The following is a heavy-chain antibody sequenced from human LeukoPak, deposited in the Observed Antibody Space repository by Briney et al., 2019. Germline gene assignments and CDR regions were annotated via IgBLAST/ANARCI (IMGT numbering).Heavy chain of an antibody. J-gene: IGHJ4*02. Sequence: SGGSLRPSCAASGFTFSSYAMHWVRQAPGKGLEWVAVISYDGSNKYYADSVKGRFTISRDNSKNTLYLQMNSLRAEDTAVYYCARGEADYYDSSGYIDYWGQGTLVTVSS. CDR3: ARGEADYYDSSGYIDY. V-gene: IGHV3-30*04. D-gene: IGHD3-22*01. CDR2: ISYDGSNK. CDR1: GFTFSSYA.